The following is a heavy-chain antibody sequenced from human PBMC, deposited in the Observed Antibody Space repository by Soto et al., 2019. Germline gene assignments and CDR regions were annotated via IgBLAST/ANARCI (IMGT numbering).Heavy chain of an antibody. J-gene: IGHJ6*01. D-gene: IGHD2-15*01. CDR3: VIIFPDRRSASFYTLTLHYG. CDR1: GGTFSSYA. Sequence: GAAVKVSCKASGGTFSSYAISWVRPAPGQGLEWMGGIIPIFGTANYAQKFQGRVTITADESTSTAYMELSSLRSEDTAVYYCVIIFPDRRSASFYTLTLHYG. V-gene: IGHV1-69*13. CDR2: IIPIFGTA.